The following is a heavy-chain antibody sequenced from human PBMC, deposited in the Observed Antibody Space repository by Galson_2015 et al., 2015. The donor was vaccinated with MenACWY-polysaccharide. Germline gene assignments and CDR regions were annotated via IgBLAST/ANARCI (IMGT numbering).Heavy chain of an antibody. CDR2: IKSRTDVGTT. J-gene: IGHJ3*02. D-gene: IGHD3-16*01. CDR1: GLIFSTTW. CDR3: TTASDYGRDVGI. Sequence: SLRLSCAASGLIFSTTWFNWVRQAPGKGLEWVDRIKSRTDVGTTEYAAHVRGRFTFSRDDSENMVYLQMNSLKTEDTAIYYCTTASDYGRDVGISGQGTMVTVSS. V-gene: IGHV3-15*01.